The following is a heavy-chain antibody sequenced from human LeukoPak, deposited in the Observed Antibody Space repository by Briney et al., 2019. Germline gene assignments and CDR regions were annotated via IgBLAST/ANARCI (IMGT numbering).Heavy chain of an antibody. CDR3: ARDNAGTGYFDY. J-gene: IGHJ4*02. CDR2: IIPIFGTA. V-gene: IGHV1-69*13. D-gene: IGHD1-1*01. CDR1: GGTFSSYA. Sequence: SVKVSCKASGGTFSSYAISWVRQAPGQGLEWMGGIIPIFGTANYAQKFQGRVTITADESTSTAYMELSSLRSEDTAVYYCARDNAGTGYFDYWGQGTLVTVSS.